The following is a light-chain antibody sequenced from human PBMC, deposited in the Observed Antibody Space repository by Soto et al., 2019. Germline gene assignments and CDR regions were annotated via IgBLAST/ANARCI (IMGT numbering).Light chain of an antibody. J-gene: IGLJ3*02. CDR2: DDA. CDR3: QVWDSRGDWRV. CDR1: NFVTKS. V-gene: IGLV3-21*02. Sequence: SYELTQPPSVSVAPGQTATITCAGNNFVTKSVQWYQQKPGQAPVLVVHDDADRPSGIPERFSGSKSGDTATLTISRAEAGDEADYHCQVWDSRGDWRVFGGGTKLTVL.